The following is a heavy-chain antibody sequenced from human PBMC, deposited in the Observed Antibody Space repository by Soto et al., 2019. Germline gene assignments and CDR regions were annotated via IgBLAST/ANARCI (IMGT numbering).Heavy chain of an antibody. CDR2: ISYDGSNK. Sequence: QVQLVESGGGVVPPGRSLRLSCAASGFTFSSYAMHWVRQAPGKGLEWVAVISYDGSNKYYADSVKGRFTISRDNSKNTLYLQMNSLRAEDTAVYYCARDPGGYAFRHYYYGMDVWGQGTTVTVSS. V-gene: IGHV3-30-3*01. CDR3: ARDPGGYAFRHYYYGMDV. D-gene: IGHD5-12*01. J-gene: IGHJ6*02. CDR1: GFTFSSYA.